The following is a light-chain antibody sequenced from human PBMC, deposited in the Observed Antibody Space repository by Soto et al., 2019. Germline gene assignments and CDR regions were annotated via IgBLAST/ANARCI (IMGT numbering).Light chain of an antibody. Sequence: EIVLTHSPCTLSLSPVERATLSCKTSQSRGSNFLAWYQHKPGQAPRLLIYASSNRATGIPDRFSGSASGTDFTLTINRLEPEDFAVYYCQLYGISPHFGQGTRLEIK. J-gene: IGKJ5*01. CDR1: QSRGSNF. CDR2: ASS. V-gene: IGKV3-20*01. CDR3: QLYGISPH.